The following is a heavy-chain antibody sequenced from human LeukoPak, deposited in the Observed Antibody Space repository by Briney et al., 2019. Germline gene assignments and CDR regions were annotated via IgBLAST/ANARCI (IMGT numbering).Heavy chain of an antibody. D-gene: IGHD3-10*01. Sequence: GGSLRLSCAASGFTFNNYAMSWFRQTPGKGLEWVSAISGSGDRTYYAESVKGRFSISRDNSKNTLYLQMHSLRAEDTAVYYCAKNADLWFGELFFDYWGQGTLVTVSS. CDR1: GFTFNNYA. V-gene: IGHV3-23*01. CDR3: AKNADLWFGELFFDY. J-gene: IGHJ4*02. CDR2: ISGSGDRT.